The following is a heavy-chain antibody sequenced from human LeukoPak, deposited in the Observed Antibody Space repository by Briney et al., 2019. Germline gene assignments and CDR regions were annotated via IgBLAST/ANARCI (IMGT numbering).Heavy chain of an antibody. J-gene: IGHJ6*02. CDR1: GYTFTSYG. V-gene: IGHV1-18*01. D-gene: IGHD2-15*01. Sequence: ASVKVSYKASGYTFTSYGISWVRQAPGQGLEWMGWISAYNGNTNYAQKLQGRVTITADESTSTAYMELSSLRSEDTAVYYCAREDGSAARKSYYYYGMDVWGQGTTVTVSS. CDR2: ISAYNGNT. CDR3: AREDGSAARKSYYYYGMDV.